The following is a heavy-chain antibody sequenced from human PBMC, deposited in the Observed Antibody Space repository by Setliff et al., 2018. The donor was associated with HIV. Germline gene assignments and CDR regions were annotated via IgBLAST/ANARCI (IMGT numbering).Heavy chain of an antibody. V-gene: IGHV1-69*05. Sequence: ASVKVSCKASGGNFGNSAIGWVRQAPGQGLEWMGGIIPIFGTANYAQKFQGRVTITTDESTSTAYMELSSLRSDDTAVYYCATGFGAVTDYAMDVWGQGTTVTVSS. D-gene: IGHD3-10*01. CDR1: GGNFGNSA. J-gene: IGHJ6*02. CDR2: IIPIFGTA. CDR3: ATGFGAVTDYAMDV.